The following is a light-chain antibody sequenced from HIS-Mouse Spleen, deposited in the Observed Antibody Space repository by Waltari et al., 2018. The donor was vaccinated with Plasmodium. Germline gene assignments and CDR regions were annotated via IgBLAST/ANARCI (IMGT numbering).Light chain of an antibody. CDR3: YSTDSSGNHRV. Sequence: SYELTQPPSVSVSPGQTASITCSGDALPKKSAYWSHQKSGQAPVLVIYEDSKRPSGIPERFSGASSGTMATLTISGAQVEDEADYYCYSTDSSGNHRVFGGGTKLTVL. V-gene: IGLV3-10*01. J-gene: IGLJ3*02. CDR1: ALPKKS. CDR2: EDS.